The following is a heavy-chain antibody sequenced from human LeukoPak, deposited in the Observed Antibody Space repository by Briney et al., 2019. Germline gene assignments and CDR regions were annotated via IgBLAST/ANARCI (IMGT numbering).Heavy chain of an antibody. CDR2: ISSSSSTI. J-gene: IGHJ4*02. CDR1: GFTFSSYS. Sequence: PGGSLRLSCAASGFTFSSYSMNWVRQAPGKGLEWVSYISSSSSTIYYADSVKGRFTISRDNAKNSLYLQLKSLRAEDTAVYYCARRSMGIVDYWGQGTLVTVSS. V-gene: IGHV3-48*04. D-gene: IGHD2-21*01. CDR3: ARRSMGIVDY.